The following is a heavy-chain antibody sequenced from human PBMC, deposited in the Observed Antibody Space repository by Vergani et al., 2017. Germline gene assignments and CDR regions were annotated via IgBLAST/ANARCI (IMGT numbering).Heavy chain of an antibody. V-gene: IGHV4-34*01. CDR3: ARAYYYDSSGYDAFDI. CDR1: GGSFSGYY. CDR2: INHSGST. D-gene: IGHD3-22*01. Sequence: QVQLQQWGAGLLKPSETLSLTCAVYGGSFSGYYWSWIRKPPGKGLEWIGEINHSGSTNYNPSLKSRVTISGATSKNQFSLKLSSVTAADTAVYYCARAYYYDSSGYDAFDIWGQGTMVTVSS. J-gene: IGHJ3*02.